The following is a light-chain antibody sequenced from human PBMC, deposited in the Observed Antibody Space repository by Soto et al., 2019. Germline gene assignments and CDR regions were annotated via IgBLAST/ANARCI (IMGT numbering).Light chain of an antibody. Sequence: QSVLAQPASVSGYPGQSITISCTGTSSDVGGSNYVSWYQQYPGKVPKLLINKVSNRPSGVSNRFSGSKSAYTASLTISGLQAEDEADYFCTSSTSDSLYVFGTGTKVTV. CDR1: SSDVGGSNY. CDR2: KVS. CDR3: TSSTSDSLYV. V-gene: IGLV2-14*01. J-gene: IGLJ1*01.